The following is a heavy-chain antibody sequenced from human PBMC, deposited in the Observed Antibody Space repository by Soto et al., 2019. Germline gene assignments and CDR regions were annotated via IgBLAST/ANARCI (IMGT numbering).Heavy chain of an antibody. Sequence: QVQLQQWGAGLLKPSETLSLTCAVYGESFSDYYWNWIRQPPGKGLDWIGEINHSGSTKYHTSLRSGVARSVSTSRSPLSLKLSPVTAPGTAVYYSASGPYAGSWYRGNFDYWGQGTLVTVSS. D-gene: IGHD6-13*01. CDR1: GESFSDYY. V-gene: IGHV4-34*01. J-gene: IGHJ4*02. CDR3: ASGPYAGSWYRGNFDY. CDR2: INHSGST.